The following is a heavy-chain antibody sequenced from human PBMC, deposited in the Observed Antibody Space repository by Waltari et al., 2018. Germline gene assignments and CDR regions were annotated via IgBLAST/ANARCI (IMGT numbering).Heavy chain of an antibody. V-gene: IGHV3-23*01. Sequence: EVQLLESGGGLVQPGGSLRLSCADSGFNFSSYAMSWIRQAPGKGLEWVSAISGSGGSTYYADSVKGRFTISRDNSKNTLYLQMNSLRAEDTAVYYCASLVVIAMSYYGMDVWGQGTTVTVSS. D-gene: IGHD2-21*01. CDR2: ISGSGGST. CDR3: ASLVVIAMSYYGMDV. CDR1: GFNFSSYA. J-gene: IGHJ6*02.